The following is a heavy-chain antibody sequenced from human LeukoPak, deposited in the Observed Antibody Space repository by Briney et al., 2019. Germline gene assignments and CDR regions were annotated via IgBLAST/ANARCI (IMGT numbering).Heavy chain of an antibody. J-gene: IGHJ6*02. CDR1: GFTFSSSA. V-gene: IGHV3-30*04. D-gene: IGHD3-10*01. CDR3: ARSMVRGIIKYYYYGMDV. Sequence: GGSLRLSCAASGFTFSSSAMHWVRQAPGKGLEWVAVISYDGSNKYYADSVKGRFTISRDNSKNTLYLQMNSLRAKDTAVYYCARSMVRGIIKYYYYGMDVWGQGTTVTVSS. CDR2: ISYDGSNK.